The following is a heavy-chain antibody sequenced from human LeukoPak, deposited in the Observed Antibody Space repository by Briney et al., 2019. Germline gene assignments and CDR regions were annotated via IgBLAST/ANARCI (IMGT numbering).Heavy chain of an antibody. CDR1: GFTFSSYA. J-gene: IGHJ4*02. Sequence: GGSLRLSCAASGFTFSSYAMHWVRQAPGKGLEWVAVISYDGSNKYYADSVKGRSTISRDNSKNTLYLQMNSLRAEDTAVYYCARGVSGYPSDYWGQGTLVTVSS. CDR3: ARGVSGYPSDY. D-gene: IGHD6-25*01. CDR2: ISYDGSNK. V-gene: IGHV3-30*04.